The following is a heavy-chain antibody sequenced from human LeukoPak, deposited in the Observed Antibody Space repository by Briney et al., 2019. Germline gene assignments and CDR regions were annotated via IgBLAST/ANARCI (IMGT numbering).Heavy chain of an antibody. CDR3: ARTYYYDSSGYYWPYYYYMDV. CDR1: GYAFTSYG. CDR2: ISAYNGNT. Sequence: ASVKVSCKASGYAFTSYGISWVRQAPGQGLEWMGWISAYNGNTNYAQKLQGRVTMTTDTFTSTAYMELRSLRSDDTAVYYCARTYYYDSSGYYWPYYYYMDVWGKGTTVTISS. D-gene: IGHD3-22*01. J-gene: IGHJ6*03. V-gene: IGHV1-18*01.